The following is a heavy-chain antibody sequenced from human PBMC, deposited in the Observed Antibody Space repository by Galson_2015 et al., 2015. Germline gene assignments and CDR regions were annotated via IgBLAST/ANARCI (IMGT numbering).Heavy chain of an antibody. CDR1: GFSIRNYW. CDR3: ARGEKDGGVRPLSFDS. Sequence: SLRLSCAASGFSIRNYWMRWVRQAPGKGLEWVANIKQDGSEKNYADSVKGRFAISRDNAKNSLYLQMNSLRAEDTAVYYCARGEKDGGVRPLSFDSGGQGALVTVSS. D-gene: IGHD2-8*01. CDR2: IKQDGSEK. V-gene: IGHV3-7*01. J-gene: IGHJ4*02.